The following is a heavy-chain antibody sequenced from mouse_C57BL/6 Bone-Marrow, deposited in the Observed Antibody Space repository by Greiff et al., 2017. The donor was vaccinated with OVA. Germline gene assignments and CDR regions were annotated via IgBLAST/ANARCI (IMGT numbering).Heavy chain of an antibody. CDR1: GYTFTSYG. D-gene: IGHD2-1*01. V-gene: IGHV1-81*01. CDR3: ARERPIYYGPFAY. Sequence: QVQLQQSGAELARPGASVKLSCTASGYTFTSYGISWVKQRTGQGLEWIGEIYPRSGNTYYNEKFKGKATLTADKSSSTAYMELRSLTSEDSAVYFCARERPIYYGPFAYWGQGTLVTVSA. J-gene: IGHJ3*01. CDR2: IYPRSGNT.